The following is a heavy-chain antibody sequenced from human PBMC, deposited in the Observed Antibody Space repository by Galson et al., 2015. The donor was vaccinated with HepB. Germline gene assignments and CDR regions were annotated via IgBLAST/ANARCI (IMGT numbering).Heavy chain of an antibody. D-gene: IGHD2-2*02. CDR3: ASRGYCSSTSCYTVPDYYYMDV. Sequence: SVKVSCKASGGTFSSYAISWVRQAPGQGLEWMGGIIPIFGTANYAQKFQGRVTITADESTSTAYMELSSLRSEDTAVYYCASRGYCSSTSCYTVPDYYYMDVWDKGTTVTVSS. CDR1: GGTFSSYA. CDR2: IIPIFGTA. V-gene: IGHV1-69*13. J-gene: IGHJ6*03.